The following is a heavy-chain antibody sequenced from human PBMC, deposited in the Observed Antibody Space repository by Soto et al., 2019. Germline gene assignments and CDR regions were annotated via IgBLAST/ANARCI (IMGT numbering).Heavy chain of an antibody. J-gene: IGHJ4*02. CDR1: GYTFTNYG. CDR2: ISTYNGNT. Sequence: QVQLVQSGTEVKKPGASVKVSCKASGYTFTNYGISWVRQAPGQGLEWMGWISTYNGNTNYAQKLQGRVTMTTHTSTRTAYMELRSLRSDDTAVYYCARDTMHGYSYGFDYWGQGTLVTVSS. CDR3: ARDTMHGYSYGFDY. D-gene: IGHD5-18*01. V-gene: IGHV1-18*01.